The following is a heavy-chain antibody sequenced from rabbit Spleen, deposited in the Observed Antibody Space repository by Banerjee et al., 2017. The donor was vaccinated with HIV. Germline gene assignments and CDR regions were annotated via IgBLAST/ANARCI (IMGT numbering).Heavy chain of an antibody. CDR1: GFSFSGSDH. Sequence: QSLEESGGGLVKPGASLTLTCKASGFSFSGSDHMCWVRQAPGKGLEWISCIYAGSSGGTHYARWAKGRFTISKSTSLNTVTLQMTSLTAADTATYFCARDSQYAAYAGFGYATLDYGMDLWGPGTLVT. D-gene: IGHD6-1*01. CDR3: ARDSQYAAYAGFGYATLDYGMDL. J-gene: IGHJ6*01. V-gene: IGHV1S40*01. CDR2: IYAGSSGGT.